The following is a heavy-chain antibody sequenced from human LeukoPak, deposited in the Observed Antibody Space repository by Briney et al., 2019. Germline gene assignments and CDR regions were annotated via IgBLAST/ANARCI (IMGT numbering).Heavy chain of an antibody. J-gene: IGHJ6*03. Sequence: PSETLSLTCAVYGGPFSGYYWSWIRQPPGKGLEWIGEINHSGSTNYNPSLKSRVTISVDTSKNQFSLKLSSVTAADTAVYYCARGYSSSHAFYYYMDVWGEGTTVTVSS. D-gene: IGHD6-6*01. V-gene: IGHV4-34*01. CDR3: ARGYSSSHAFYYYMDV. CDR2: INHSGST. CDR1: GGPFSGYY.